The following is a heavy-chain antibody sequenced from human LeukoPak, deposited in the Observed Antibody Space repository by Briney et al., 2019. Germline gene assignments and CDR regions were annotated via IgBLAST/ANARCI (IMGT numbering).Heavy chain of an antibody. CDR3: ARVADSSGYPIDY. V-gene: IGHV1-69*05. D-gene: IGHD3-22*01. Sequence: SVKVSCKASGGTFSSYAISWVRQAPGQGLEWMGRTIPIFGTANYAQKFQGRVTTTTDESTSTAYVELSSLRSEDTAVYYCARVADSSGYPIDYWGQGTLVTVSS. CDR2: TIPIFGTA. J-gene: IGHJ4*02. CDR1: GGTFSSYA.